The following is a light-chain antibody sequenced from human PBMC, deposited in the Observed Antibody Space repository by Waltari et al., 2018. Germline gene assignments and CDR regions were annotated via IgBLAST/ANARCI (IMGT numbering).Light chain of an antibody. V-gene: IGKV1D-13*01. Sequence: AIQFTQSPSSLSASVGNRITITCQATQDISLNLAWYQQKPGKVPNLLIYKSSTLHTGVPSRVSGSGSGTDFTLTINSLQPEDFATYFCQQGYNMPFTFGGGTKVEIK. CDR2: KSS. CDR1: QDISLN. CDR3: QQGYNMPFT. J-gene: IGKJ4*01.